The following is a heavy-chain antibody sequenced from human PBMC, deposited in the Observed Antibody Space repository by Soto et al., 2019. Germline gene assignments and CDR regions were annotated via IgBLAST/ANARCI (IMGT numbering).Heavy chain of an antibody. CDR3: ARATATPNWFDP. CDR1: GFTFSSYS. Sequence: GGSLRLSCAASGFTFSSYSMNWVRQAPGKGLEWVSSISSSSSYIYYAGSVKGRFTISRDNAKNSLYLQMNSLRAEDTAVYYCARATATPNWFDPWGQGTLVTVSS. CDR2: ISSSSSYI. D-gene: IGHD5-18*01. J-gene: IGHJ5*02. V-gene: IGHV3-21*01.